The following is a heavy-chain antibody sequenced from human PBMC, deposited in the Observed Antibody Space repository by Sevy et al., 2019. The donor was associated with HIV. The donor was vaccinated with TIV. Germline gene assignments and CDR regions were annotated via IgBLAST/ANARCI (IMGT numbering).Heavy chain of an antibody. CDR1: GYSFTSYW. CDR3: VTLYYFGSGNPYYFDY. CDR2: NHPTDSDA. V-gene: IGHV5-51*01. J-gene: IGHJ4*02. Sequence: GESLKSSCKGSGYSFTSYWIGWVRQMPGKGLEWMGINHPTDSDARYSPSFQGQVTISADKSISPAYLQWSSLRARDTAMYYCVTLYYFGSGNPYYFDYWGQGTLVTVSS. D-gene: IGHD3-10*01.